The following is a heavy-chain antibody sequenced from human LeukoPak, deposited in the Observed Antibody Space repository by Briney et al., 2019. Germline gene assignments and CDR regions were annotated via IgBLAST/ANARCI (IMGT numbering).Heavy chain of an antibody. CDR3: LYGSGSYCVEY. CDR1: GVSFSGYY. D-gene: IGHD3-10*01. V-gene: IGHV4-34*01. CDR2: INHSGST. Sequence: SETLSLTCAVYGVSFSGYYWSLIRQPPGQGLEWIGEINHSGSTNYNPSLESRVTMPVDTSKNQFSLKLSSVTAADTAVYYCLYGSGSYCVEYWGQGTLVTVSS. J-gene: IGHJ4*02.